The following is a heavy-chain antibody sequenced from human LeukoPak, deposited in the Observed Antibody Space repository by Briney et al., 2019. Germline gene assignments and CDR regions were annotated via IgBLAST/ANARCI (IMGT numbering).Heavy chain of an antibody. D-gene: IGHD5-18*01. Sequence: ASVKVSCKASGYTFTGYYMHWVRQAPGQGLEWMGWINPNSGGTNYAQKLQGRVTMTTDTSTSTAYMELRSLRSDDTAVYYCASADSYGYSAADYWGQGTLVTVSS. V-gene: IGHV1-2*02. J-gene: IGHJ4*02. CDR1: GYTFTGYY. CDR3: ASADSYGYSAADY. CDR2: INPNSGGT.